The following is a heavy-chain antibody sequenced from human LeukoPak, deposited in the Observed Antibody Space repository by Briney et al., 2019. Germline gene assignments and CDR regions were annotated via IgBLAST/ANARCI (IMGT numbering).Heavy chain of an antibody. CDR2: INPKSGGT. CDR3: ARDQGGAVVTPFDY. Sequence: ASVKVSCKASGYTFSGYYMHWVRQAPGQGLEWMGWINPKSGGTNFAQKFQGRVTMTRDTSINTAYMAVSGLTSDDTAVYYCARDQGGAVVTPFDYWGQGTLVTVSS. D-gene: IGHD2-21*02. J-gene: IGHJ4*02. V-gene: IGHV1-2*02. CDR1: GYTFSGYY.